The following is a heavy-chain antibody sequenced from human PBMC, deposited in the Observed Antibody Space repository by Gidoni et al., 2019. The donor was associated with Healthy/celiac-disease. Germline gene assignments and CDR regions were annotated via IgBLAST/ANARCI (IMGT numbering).Heavy chain of an antibody. CDR2: ISSSSSYT. CDR1: GFTFSDYY. CDR3: AGGPVQLEQDY. V-gene: IGHV3-11*05. J-gene: IGHJ4*02. Sequence: QVQLVESGGGLVKPGGSLSLSCAASGFTFSDYYMSWIRQAPGKGLEWVSYISSSSSYTNYADSGKGRFTISRDNAKNSLYLQMNSLRAEDTAVYYCAGGPVQLEQDYWGQGTLVTVSS. D-gene: IGHD1-1*01.